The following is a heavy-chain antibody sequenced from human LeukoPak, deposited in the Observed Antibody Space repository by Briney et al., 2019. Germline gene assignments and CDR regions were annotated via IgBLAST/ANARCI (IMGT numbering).Heavy chain of an antibody. CDR3: AKDNRRHYTSGPNPDSLH. Sequence: GALRLSCAASGFTFMGYSLHLVRPAPGKGLGGGGVISYDGSNKYYAESVEGRFTISRDNAKNSLYLQMNSLRVEDTAFYYCAKDNRRHYTSGPNPDSLHWGQGALVTVSS. V-gene: IGHV3-30*04. J-gene: IGHJ4*02. CDR2: ISYDGSNK. D-gene: IGHD6-19*01. CDR1: GFTFMGYS.